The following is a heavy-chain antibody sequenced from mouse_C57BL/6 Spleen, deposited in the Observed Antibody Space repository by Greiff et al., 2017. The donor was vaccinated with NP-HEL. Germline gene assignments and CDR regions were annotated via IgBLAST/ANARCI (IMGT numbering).Heavy chain of an antibody. CDR2: INSDGGST. CDR3: ARRGDGDWYFDV. J-gene: IGHJ1*03. V-gene: IGHV5-2*03. Sequence: DVKLQESGGGLVQPGESLKLSCESNEYEFPSHDMSWVRKTPEKRLELVAAINSDGGSTYYPDTMERRFIISRDNTKKTLYLQMSSLRSEDTALYYCARRGDGDWYFDVWGTGTTVTVSS. D-gene: IGHD3-3*01. CDR1: EYEFPSHD.